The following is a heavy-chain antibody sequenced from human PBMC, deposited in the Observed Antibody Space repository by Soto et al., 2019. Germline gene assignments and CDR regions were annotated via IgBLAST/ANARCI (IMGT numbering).Heavy chain of an antibody. D-gene: IGHD6-6*01. CDR1: GYTFTSYA. Sequence: ASVKVSCKASGYTFTSYAMHWVRQAPGQRLEWMGWINAGNGNTKYSQKFQGRVTITRDTSASTAYMELSSLRSEDTAVYYCERVRVAALFDYWGQGTLVTVCS. CDR3: ERVRVAALFDY. V-gene: IGHV1-3*01. J-gene: IGHJ4*02. CDR2: INAGNGNT.